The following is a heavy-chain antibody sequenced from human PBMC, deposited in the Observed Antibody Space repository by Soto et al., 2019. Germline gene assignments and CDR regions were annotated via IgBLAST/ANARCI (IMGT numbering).Heavy chain of an antibody. CDR1: GGTFSSYA. J-gene: IGHJ4*02. V-gene: IGHV1-69*13. CDR3: ARVPTDRYYDFWSGYSVHDY. Sequence: ASVKVSCKASGGTFSSYAISWVRQAPGQGLEWMGGIIPIFGTANYAQKFQGRVTITADESTSTAYMELSSLRSEDTAVYYCARVPTDRYYDFWSGYSVHDYWGQGTLVTVSS. CDR2: IIPIFGTA. D-gene: IGHD3-3*01.